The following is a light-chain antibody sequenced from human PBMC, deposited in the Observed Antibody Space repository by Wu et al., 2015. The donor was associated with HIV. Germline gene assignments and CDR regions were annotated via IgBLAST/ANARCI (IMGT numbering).Light chain of an antibody. CDR2: GAT. V-gene: IGKV3-20*01. CDR3: QQYSDSPRT. Sequence: EVVLTQSPGTLSLSPGERATLSCRSSQIVTSSYLAWYQQKPGQAPRPLIYGATSRATGTPDRFSGSGSEKDFTLTISRVEPEDFAVYYCQQYSDSPRTFGQGTKVEFK. J-gene: IGKJ1*01. CDR1: QIVTSSY.